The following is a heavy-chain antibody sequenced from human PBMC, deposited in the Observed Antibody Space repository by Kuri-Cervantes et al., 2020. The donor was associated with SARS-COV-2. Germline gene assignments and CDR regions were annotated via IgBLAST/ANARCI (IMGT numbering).Heavy chain of an antibody. CDR2: ISSSSSYI. J-gene: IGHJ4*02. CDR3: ASRGYGDYEVDY. D-gene: IGHD4-17*01. Sequence: GRSLRLSCVAFGFVFSSFWMSWVRQAPGKGLEWVSSISSSSSYIYYTDSVKGRFTISRDNAKNSLYLQMNSLRDEDTALYYCASRGYGDYEVDYWGQGTLVTVSS. CDR1: GFVFSSFW. V-gene: IGHV3-21*01.